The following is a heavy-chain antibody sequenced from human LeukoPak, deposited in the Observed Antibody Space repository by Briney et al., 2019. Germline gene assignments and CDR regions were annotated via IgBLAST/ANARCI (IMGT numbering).Heavy chain of an antibody. CDR3: ASDTCSGGSCYLDY. D-gene: IGHD2-15*01. CDR1: GLTFSTYA. CDR2: ILYDGSNK. Sequence: GRSLKPPFSAPGLTFSTYAIHWVRQPPGKGLGWVEAILYDGSNKNYPDSVKRRFTISRDNHKNALYLQMNSLRAEDTAVYYCASDTCSGGSCYLDYWGQGTMLTVCS. V-gene: IGHV3-30*04. J-gene: IGHJ4*02.